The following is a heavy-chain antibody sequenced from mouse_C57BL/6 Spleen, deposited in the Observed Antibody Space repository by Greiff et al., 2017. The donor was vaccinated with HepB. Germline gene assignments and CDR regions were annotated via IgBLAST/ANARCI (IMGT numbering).Heavy chain of an antibody. Sequence: VQLQQSGAELVKPGASVKMSCKASGYTFTSYWITWVKQRPGQGLEWIGDIYPGSGSTNYNEKFKGKATLTVDTSSSTAYMQLSRLTSEDSAVYYCARGEDTTDYFDYWGQGTTLTVSS. CDR3: ARGEDTTDYFDY. CDR2: IYPGSGST. V-gene: IGHV1-55*01. J-gene: IGHJ2*01. CDR1: GYTFTSYW. D-gene: IGHD1-1*01.